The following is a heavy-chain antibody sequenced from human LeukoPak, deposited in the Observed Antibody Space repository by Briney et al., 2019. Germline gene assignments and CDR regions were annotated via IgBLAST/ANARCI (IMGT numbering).Heavy chain of an antibody. V-gene: IGHV3-74*01. Sequence: GGSLRLSCAASEFTFSNYWMRWVRQAPGKGLVWVSRINSDGSTTTYADSVKGRFTISRDNAKNTLYLQMNSLRAEDTAVYYCARDRGTRFLGYWGQGTLVTVSS. CDR2: INSDGSTT. CDR3: ARDRGTRFLGY. D-gene: IGHD3-3*01. CDR1: EFTFSNYW. J-gene: IGHJ4*02.